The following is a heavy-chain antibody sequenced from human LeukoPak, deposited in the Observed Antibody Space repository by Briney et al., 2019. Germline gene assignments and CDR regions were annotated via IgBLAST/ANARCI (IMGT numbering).Heavy chain of an antibody. V-gene: IGHV3-7*01. D-gene: IGHD4-17*01. J-gene: IGHJ4*02. Sequence: GGSLRLSCAASGFTFSSYWMSWVRQAPGKGLEWVANIKQDGSEKYYVDSVKGRFTISRDNAKNSLYLQMNSLRAEDTAVYYCARVSPNTVTTLRYFDYWGQGTLVTVSS. CDR1: GFTFSSYW. CDR3: ARVSPNTVTTLRYFDY. CDR2: IKQDGSEK.